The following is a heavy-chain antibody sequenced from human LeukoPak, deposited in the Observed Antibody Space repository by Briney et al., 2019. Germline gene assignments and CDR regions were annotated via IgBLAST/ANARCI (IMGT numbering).Heavy chain of an antibody. CDR1: GYTFSGHY. CDR3: ARDPEQWELSKLFTLDY. Sequence: ASVKVSCKASGYTFSGHYMHWIRQAPGQGLEWMGWINAESGETKYAQKFQGRVTMTRDTSISTAYMELRGLRSDDTAVYYCARDPEQWELSKLFTLDYWGQGTLVTVSS. CDR2: INAESGET. V-gene: IGHV1-2*02. J-gene: IGHJ4*02. D-gene: IGHD1-26*01.